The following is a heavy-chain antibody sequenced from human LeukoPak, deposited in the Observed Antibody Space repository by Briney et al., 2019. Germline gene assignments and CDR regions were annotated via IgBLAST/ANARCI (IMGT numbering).Heavy chain of an antibody. D-gene: IGHD6-13*01. CDR1: GFTFSHYC. Sequence: GGSLRLSCAASGFTFSHYCMTWVRQAPGKGLEWVAVISYDGSNKYYADSVKGRFTISRDNSKSTLYLQMNSLRAEDTAVYYCAKASAAGLYFDYWGQGTLVTVSS. J-gene: IGHJ4*02. CDR2: ISYDGSNK. V-gene: IGHV3-30*18. CDR3: AKASAAGLYFDY.